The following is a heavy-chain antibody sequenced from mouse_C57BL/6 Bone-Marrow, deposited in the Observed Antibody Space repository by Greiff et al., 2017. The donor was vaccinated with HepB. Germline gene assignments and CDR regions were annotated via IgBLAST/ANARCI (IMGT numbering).Heavy chain of an antibody. V-gene: IGHV1-19*01. Sequence: EVKLQQSGPVLVKPGASVKMSCKASGYTFTDYYMNWVKQSHGKSLEWIGVINPYNGGTSYNQKFKGKATLTVDKSSSTAYMELNSLTSEDSAVYYCGQATPYAMDYWGQGTSVTVSS. CDR2: INPYNGGT. J-gene: IGHJ4*01. D-gene: IGHD3-2*02. CDR1: GYTFTDYY. CDR3: GQATPYAMDY.